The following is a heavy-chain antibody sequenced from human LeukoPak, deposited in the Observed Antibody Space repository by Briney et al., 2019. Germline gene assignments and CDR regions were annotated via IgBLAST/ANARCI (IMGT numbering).Heavy chain of an antibody. CDR2: SNQSGST. J-gene: IGHJ6*02. CDR1: GGSITSSSW. CDR3: ARAPSESQSMMRGVIIDYYGMDV. Sequence: SGTLSLICAVSGGSITSSSWWSWVRQPPGKGLEWIGESNQSGSTNYNPSLKSRVTISVDKSKNQFSLKLRSVTAADTAVYYCARAPSESQSMMRGVIIDYYGMDVWGPGTTVTVS. D-gene: IGHD3-10*01. V-gene: IGHV4-4*02.